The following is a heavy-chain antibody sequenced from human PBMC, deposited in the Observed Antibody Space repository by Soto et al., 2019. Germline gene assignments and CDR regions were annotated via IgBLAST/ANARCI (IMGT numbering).Heavy chain of an antibody. CDR2: INHSGST. V-gene: IGHV4-34*01. J-gene: IGHJ6*02. CDR3: ARVSGIYYSGMDV. D-gene: IGHD3-10*01. Sequence: SETLSLTCAVYGGSFSGYYWSWIRQPPGKGLEWIGEINHSGSTNYNPSLKSRVTISVDTSKNQFSLKLSSVTAADTAVYYCARVSGIYYSGMDVWGQGTTVTVSS. CDR1: GGSFSGYY.